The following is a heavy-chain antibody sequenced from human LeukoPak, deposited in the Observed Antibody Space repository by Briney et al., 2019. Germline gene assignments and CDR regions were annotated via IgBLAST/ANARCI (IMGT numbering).Heavy chain of an antibody. Sequence: GGSLRLSCAASGFTFSSYSMNWVRQAPGKGLEWVSSISSSSSYIYYADSVKGRFTISRDNAKNSLYLQMNSLRAEDTAVYYCARAPSVLMGKVDAFDIWGQGTMVTVSS. J-gene: IGHJ3*02. CDR2: ISSSSSYI. CDR3: ARAPSVLMGKVDAFDI. V-gene: IGHV3-21*01. CDR1: GFTFSSYS. D-gene: IGHD4-23*01.